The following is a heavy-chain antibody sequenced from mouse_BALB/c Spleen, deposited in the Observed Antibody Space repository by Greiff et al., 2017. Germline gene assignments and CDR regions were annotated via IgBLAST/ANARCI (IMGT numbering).Heavy chain of an antibody. CDR2: ISYDGSN. CDR3: ARVGFY. CDR1: GYSITSGYY. J-gene: IGHJ4*01. Sequence: ESGPGLVKPSQSLSLTCSVTGYSITSGYYWNWIRQFPGNKLEWMGYISYDGSNNYNPSLKNRISITRDTSKNQFFLKLNSVTTEDTATYYCARVGFYWGQGTSVTVSS. D-gene: IGHD1-1*02. V-gene: IGHV3-6*02.